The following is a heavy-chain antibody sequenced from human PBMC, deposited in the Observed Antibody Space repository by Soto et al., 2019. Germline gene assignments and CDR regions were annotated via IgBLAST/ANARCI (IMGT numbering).Heavy chain of an antibody. CDR3: ARIPGYSSSWTSGYAFDI. CDR2: ISAYNGNT. V-gene: IGHV1-18*01. D-gene: IGHD6-13*01. Sequence: QVQLVQSGAEVKKPGASVKVSCKASGYTFTSYGISWVPQAPGQGLEWMGWISAYNGNTNYAQKLQGRVTMTTDTTTSTAYMELRSLRSDDTAVYYCARIPGYSSSWTSGYAFDIWGQGTMVTVSS. J-gene: IGHJ3*02. CDR1: GYTFTSYG.